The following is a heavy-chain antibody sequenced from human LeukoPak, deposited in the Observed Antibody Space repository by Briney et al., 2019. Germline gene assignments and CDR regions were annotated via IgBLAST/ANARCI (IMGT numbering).Heavy chain of an antibody. Sequence: GGSLRLSCSASGFTFSSFAMHWVRQAPGKGLEYVAAISRNGGSTYYAGSVKGRFTISRDNSKNTLYLQMSSLRAEDTAVYLCVKDLRSDFMGVLSRYLSYWGQGTLVTVSS. CDR1: GFTFSSFA. CDR2: ISRNGGST. V-gene: IGHV3-64D*09. D-gene: IGHD2/OR15-2a*01. CDR3: VKDLRSDFMGVLSRYLSY. J-gene: IGHJ4*02.